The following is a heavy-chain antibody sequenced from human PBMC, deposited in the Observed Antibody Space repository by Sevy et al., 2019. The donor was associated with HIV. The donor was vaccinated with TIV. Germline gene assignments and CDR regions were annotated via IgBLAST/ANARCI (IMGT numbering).Heavy chain of an antibody. J-gene: IGHJ6*02. CDR1: GYTLTELS. D-gene: IGHD3-3*01. CDR2: FDPEDGET. CDR3: ATVSDFWSGYYPPGMDV. V-gene: IGHV1-24*01. Sequence: ASVKVSCKVSGYTLTELSMHWVRQAPGKGLEWMGGFDPEDGETIYAQKFQGRVTMTEDTSTDTAYMELSSLRSGDTAGYYCATVSDFWSGYYPPGMDVWGQGTTVTVSS.